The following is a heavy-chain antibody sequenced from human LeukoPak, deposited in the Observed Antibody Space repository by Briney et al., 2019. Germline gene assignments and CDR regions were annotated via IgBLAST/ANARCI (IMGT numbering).Heavy chain of an antibody. CDR3: ARLYSSSLGRVFDY. J-gene: IGHJ4*02. Sequence: SETLSLTCTVSVGSISSYYWSWIRQPPGDGLEWIGYIYYSGSTNYSPSLKSRVTISVDTSKNQFSLNLSSVTAADTAVYYCARLYSSSLGRVFDYWGQGTLVTVSS. V-gene: IGHV4-59*01. CDR1: VGSISSYY. D-gene: IGHD6-13*01. CDR2: IYYSGST.